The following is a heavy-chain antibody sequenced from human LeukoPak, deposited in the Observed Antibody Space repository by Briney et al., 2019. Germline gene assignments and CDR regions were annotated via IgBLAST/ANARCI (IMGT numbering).Heavy chain of an antibody. CDR2: IKSKTDGGTT. D-gene: IGHD1-26*01. V-gene: IGHV3-15*01. J-gene: IGHJ3*02. Sequence: GGSLRLSCAASGLTFSNAWMSWVRQAPGKGLEWVCRIKSKTDGGTTDYGASVKGRFIISRDDSKNTLYLQMNGLKIEDTAVYYCITDPGEWEPIWGQGTMVTVSS. CDR1: GLTFSNAW. CDR3: ITDPGEWEPI.